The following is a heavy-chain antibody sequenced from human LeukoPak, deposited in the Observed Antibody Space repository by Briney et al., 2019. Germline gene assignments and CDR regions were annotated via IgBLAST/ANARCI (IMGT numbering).Heavy chain of an antibody. CDR3: ARGDGVLATIGTGSSFFDL. D-gene: IGHD5-24*01. V-gene: IGHV4-34*01. J-gene: IGHJ2*01. Sequence: SETLSLTCSFNGRAFTYYYWTWIRQPPGKGLEWIGEIHHSGSFKYSPSLKIRVTLSLDTSNNQFFLKLKSVTAADTAVYYCARGDGVLATIGTGSSFFDLWGRGTLVTVSS. CDR2: IHHSGSF. CDR1: GRAFTYYY.